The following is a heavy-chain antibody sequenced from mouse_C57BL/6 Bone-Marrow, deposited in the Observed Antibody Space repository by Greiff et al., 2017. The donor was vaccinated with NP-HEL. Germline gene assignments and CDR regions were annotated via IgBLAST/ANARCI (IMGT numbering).Heavy chain of an antibody. D-gene: IGHD2-1*01. CDR3: ARSYYGNYELMDY. Sequence: LQESGPELVKPGASVKISCKASGYAFSSSWMNWVKQRPGKGLEWIGRIYPGDGDTNYNGKFKGKATLTADKSSSTAYMQLSSLTSEDSAVYFCARSYYGNYELMDYWGQGTSVTVSS. CDR1: GYAFSSSW. V-gene: IGHV1-82*01. CDR2: IYPGDGDT. J-gene: IGHJ4*01.